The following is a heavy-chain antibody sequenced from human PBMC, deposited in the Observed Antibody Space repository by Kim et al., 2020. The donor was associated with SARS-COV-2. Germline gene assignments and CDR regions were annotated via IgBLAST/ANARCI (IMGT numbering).Heavy chain of an antibody. CDR2: ISYDGSNK. CDR1: GFTFSSYA. D-gene: IGHD2-15*01. Sequence: GGSLRLSCAASGFTFSSYAMHWVRQAPGKGLEWVAVISYDGSNKYYADSVKGRFTISRDNSKNTLYLQMNSLRAEDTAVYYCARGSIVVVVAEDGGMDVWGQGTTVTVSS. V-gene: IGHV3-30*04. CDR3: ARGSIVVVVAEDGGMDV. J-gene: IGHJ6*02.